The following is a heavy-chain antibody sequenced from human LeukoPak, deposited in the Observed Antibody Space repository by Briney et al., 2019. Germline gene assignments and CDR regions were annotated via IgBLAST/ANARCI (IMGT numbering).Heavy chain of an antibody. Sequence: PGGSLRLSCAVSGFTVSSYYMSWVRQAPGKGLESVSVISNDGVTYYADSVKGRFTISRDNSKNTVYLQMNSLRTEDTAIYYCAGDKTTGGWYEFDYWGQGTLLTVSS. CDR3: AGDKTTGGWYEFDY. D-gene: IGHD6-19*01. CDR2: ISNDGVT. CDR1: GFTVSSYY. V-gene: IGHV3-53*01. J-gene: IGHJ4*02.